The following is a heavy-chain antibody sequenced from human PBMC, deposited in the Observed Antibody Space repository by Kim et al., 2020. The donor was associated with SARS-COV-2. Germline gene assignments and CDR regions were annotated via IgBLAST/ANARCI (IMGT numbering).Heavy chain of an antibody. J-gene: IGHJ4*02. CDR3: ARGARSWRYFDY. Sequence: NYNPSLKSRVTISVDTSKNQFSLKLSSVTAADTAVYYCARGARSWRYFDYWGQGTLVTVSS. D-gene: IGHD3-3*01. V-gene: IGHV4-34*01.